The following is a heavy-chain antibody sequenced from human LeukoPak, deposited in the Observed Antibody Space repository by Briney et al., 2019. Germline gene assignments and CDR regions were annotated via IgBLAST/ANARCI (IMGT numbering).Heavy chain of an antibody. V-gene: IGHV1-2*02. CDR2: INPNSGGT. J-gene: IGHJ4*02. CDR3: ARGGGWGYCTNGVCQGDFDY. Sequence: GASVNVSCKASGYTFTGYYMHWVRQAPGQGLEWMGWINPNSGGTNYAQKFQGRVTMTRDTSISTAYMELSRLRSDDTAVYYCARGGGWGYCTNGVCQGDFDYWGQGTLVTVSS. CDR1: GYTFTGYY. D-gene: IGHD2-8*01.